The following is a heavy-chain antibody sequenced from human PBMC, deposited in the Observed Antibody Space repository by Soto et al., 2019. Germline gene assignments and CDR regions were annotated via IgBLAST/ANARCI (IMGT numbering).Heavy chain of an antibody. CDR2: IRRSGANT. CDR3: GTPGGDGYNAAFDY. Sequence: EVQLLESGGTLVQPGGSLRLSCAASGFTFSNFDMTWVRQAPGKGLEWVSTIRRSGANTYYADSVRGRFTVSRDNSKSTMFLQMNSLRADGTAVYYCGTPGGDGYNAAFDYWGPGTQVTVSS. V-gene: IGHV3-23*01. CDR1: GFTFSNFD. D-gene: IGHD5-12*01. J-gene: IGHJ4*02.